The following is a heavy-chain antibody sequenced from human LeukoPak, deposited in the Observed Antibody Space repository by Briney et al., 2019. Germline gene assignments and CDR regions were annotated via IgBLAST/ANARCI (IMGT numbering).Heavy chain of an antibody. CDR2: ISIRGTTI. Sequence: GRCLSLSCAAAGFTFSDYEMNCARHPPGRGRGWVSQISIRGTTIHYADSVKGRFTISRDNAKNSVYLQMTSLRAEDTAVYYGARDLGQYYDTSDNWFDPWGQGTLVTVSS. V-gene: IGHV3-48*03. J-gene: IGHJ5*02. CDR3: ARDLGQYYDTSDNWFDP. CDR1: GFTFSDYE. D-gene: IGHD3-22*01.